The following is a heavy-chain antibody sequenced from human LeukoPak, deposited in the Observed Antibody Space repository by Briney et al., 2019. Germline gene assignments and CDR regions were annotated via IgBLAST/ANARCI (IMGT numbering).Heavy chain of an antibody. CDR2: ISAGGGST. D-gene: IGHD3-10*01. CDR1: GFTFSSYA. CDR3: AKRSQSGVVFFDY. Sequence: GGSLRPSCAASGFTFSSYAMSWVRHAPGKGLEWVSAISAGGGSTYYADSVKGRFTISRDNSKNTLYLQMNSLRAEDTAVYYCAKRSQSGVVFFDYWGQGTLVTVSS. J-gene: IGHJ4*02. V-gene: IGHV3-23*01.